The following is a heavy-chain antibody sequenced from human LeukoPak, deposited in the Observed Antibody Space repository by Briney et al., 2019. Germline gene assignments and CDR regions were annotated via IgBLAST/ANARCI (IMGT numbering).Heavy chain of an antibody. J-gene: IGHJ4*02. Sequence: ASVKVSCKASGYTFTSYGISWVRQAPGQGLEWMGWISAYNGNTNYAQQLQGRVTMTTDTSTSTAYMELRSLRSDDTAVYYCARGPYYYDSSGYYSDYWGQGTLVTVSS. CDR1: GYTFTSYG. CDR3: ARGPYYYDSSGYYSDY. D-gene: IGHD3-22*01. V-gene: IGHV1-18*01. CDR2: ISAYNGNT.